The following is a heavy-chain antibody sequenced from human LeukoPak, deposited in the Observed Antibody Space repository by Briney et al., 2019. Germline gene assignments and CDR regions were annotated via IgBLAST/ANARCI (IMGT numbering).Heavy chain of an antibody. D-gene: IGHD6-13*01. CDR2: INSDGNVT. CDR3: ARESAAGSRYFDY. V-gene: IGHV3-74*01. J-gene: IGHJ4*02. Sequence: PGGSLRLSCVASGFTFSSYLMHWVRQAPGKGLVWVSRINSDGNVTTYADSVKGRFTISRDNAKNTLYLQMNSLRAEDTAVYYCARESAAGSRYFDYWGQGTPVTVSS. CDR1: GFTFSSYL.